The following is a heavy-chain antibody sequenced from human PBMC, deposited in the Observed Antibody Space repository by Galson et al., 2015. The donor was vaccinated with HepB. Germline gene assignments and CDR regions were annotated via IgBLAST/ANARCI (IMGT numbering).Heavy chain of an antibody. Sequence: SLRLSCAASGFTFSSYAMSWVRQASGKGLEWVSTISGSGGSTYYADSVQGRFTISRDNSKNTLYLQMNSLRAEDTAVYYCAKTSSSSWSSSPADYWGQGTLVTVSS. J-gene: IGHJ4*02. CDR3: AKTSSSSWSSSPADY. V-gene: IGHV3-23*01. CDR1: GFTFSSYA. CDR2: ISGSGGST. D-gene: IGHD6-13*01.